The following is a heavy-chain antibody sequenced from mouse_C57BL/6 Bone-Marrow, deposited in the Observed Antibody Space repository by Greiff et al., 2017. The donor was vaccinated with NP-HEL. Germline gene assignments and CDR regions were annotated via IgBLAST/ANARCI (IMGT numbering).Heavy chain of an antibody. D-gene: IGHD2-1*01. V-gene: IGHV1-18*01. CDR1: GYTFTDYN. CDR3: ALREVYYGKEGMDY. Sequence: VQLQQSGPELVKPGASVKIPCKASGYTFTDYNMDWVKQSHGKSLEWIGDINPNNGGTIYNQKFKGKATLTVDKSSSTAYMELRSLTSEDTAVYYCALREVYYGKEGMDYWGQGTSVTVAS. CDR2: INPNNGGT. J-gene: IGHJ4*01.